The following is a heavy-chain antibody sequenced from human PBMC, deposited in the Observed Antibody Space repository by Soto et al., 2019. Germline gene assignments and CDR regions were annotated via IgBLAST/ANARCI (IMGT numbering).Heavy chain of an antibody. V-gene: IGHV4-30-4*01. J-gene: IGHJ4*02. CDR2: IYQSGTT. CDR3: VRDNYGDYDY. Sequence: QVHLQESGPGLVEPSQTLTLTSTVTGASISTTNYYWSSIRQPPGKGLEWNGYIYQSGTTNYNPSLKSRVTISLDTSKNQFSLKLTSVNAADTAVYFCVRDNYGDYDYWGQGTLVTVSS. CDR1: GASISTTNYY. D-gene: IGHD4-17*01.